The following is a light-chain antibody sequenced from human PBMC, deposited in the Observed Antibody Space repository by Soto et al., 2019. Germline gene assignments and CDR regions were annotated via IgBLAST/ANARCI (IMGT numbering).Light chain of an antibody. CDR1: QSVSSSY. J-gene: IGKJ1*01. CDR2: GAS. Sequence: EIVLPQSPGTLSLSPGERAPLSCRASQSVSSSYLAWYQQKPGQAPRLLIYGASSRATGIPDRFSGSGSGTDFTLTISRLEPEDFAVYYCQQYGSSPWTVGQGTKVDIK. CDR3: QQYGSSPWT. V-gene: IGKV3-20*01.